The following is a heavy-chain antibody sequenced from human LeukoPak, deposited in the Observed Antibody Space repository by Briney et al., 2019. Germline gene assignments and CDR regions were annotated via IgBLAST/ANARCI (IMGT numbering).Heavy chain of an antibody. Sequence: ASVKVSCKASGYTFTSYDINWVRQATGQGLEWMGWMNPNSGNTGYAQKFQGRVTMTRNTSISTAYMEPSSLRSEDTAVYYCARPSWGRYFDWLLYYWGQGTLVTVSS. CDR1: GYTFTSYD. CDR3: ARPSWGRYFDWLLYY. D-gene: IGHD3-9*01. J-gene: IGHJ4*02. V-gene: IGHV1-8*01. CDR2: MNPNSGNT.